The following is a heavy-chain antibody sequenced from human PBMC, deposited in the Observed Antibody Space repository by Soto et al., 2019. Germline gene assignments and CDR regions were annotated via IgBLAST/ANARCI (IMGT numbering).Heavy chain of an antibody. J-gene: IGHJ4*02. V-gene: IGHV3-49*03. CDR3: ARRQYLDY. CDR1: GFTFRDYA. CDR2: IRSKAYGGAT. Sequence: EVQLVESGGGLVQPGRSLRLSCTGSGFTFRDYAMSWFRQAPGKGLEWVGFIRSKAYGGATEYAASVKDRFTISRDDSKSIAYLQMNSLETEDTAVYYCARRQYLDYWGQGTLVTVSS.